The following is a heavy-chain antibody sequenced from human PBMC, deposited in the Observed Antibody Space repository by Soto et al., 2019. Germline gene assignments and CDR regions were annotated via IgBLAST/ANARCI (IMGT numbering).Heavy chain of an antibody. V-gene: IGHV4-30-4*01. D-gene: IGHD3-10*01. CDR3: GALLAGG. Sequence: QVQLQEPGPRLVSPSETLSLTCTVSGASVTSGDFYWSWIRQPPGKGLEWIGYIYYNETAYYTPSLKSRTAILVDTSKNHFTLTLTSVTAADTAIYYCGALLAGGWGQGSLVTVSS. CDR2: IYYNETA. CDR1: GASVTSGDFY. J-gene: IGHJ4*02.